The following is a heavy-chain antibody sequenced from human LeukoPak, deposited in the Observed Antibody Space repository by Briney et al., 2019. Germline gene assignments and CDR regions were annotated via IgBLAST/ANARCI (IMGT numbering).Heavy chain of an antibody. V-gene: IGHV1-18*01. J-gene: IGHJ4*02. D-gene: IGHD3-10*01. Sequence: ASAKVSCKASGYTFTSYGISWVRQAPGQGLEWMGWISAYNGNTNYAQKLQGRVTMTTDTSTSTAYMELRSLRSDDTAVYYCARDAYYYGSGTAQEDYWGQGTLVTVSS. CDR1: GYTFTSYG. CDR2: ISAYNGNT. CDR3: ARDAYYYGSGTAQEDY.